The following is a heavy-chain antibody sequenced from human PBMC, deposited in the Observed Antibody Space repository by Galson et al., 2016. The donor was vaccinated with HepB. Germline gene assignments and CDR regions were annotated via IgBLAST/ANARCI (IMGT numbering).Heavy chain of an antibody. CDR1: GFSFSSYA. Sequence: SLRLSCAASGFSFSSYAMSWVRQAPGKGLEWVSGITSGGTTYYADSVKGRFTISRDNSENILYLQMKSLRDEDTAVYYCAKRPYSYGWHYGMDVWGQRTTVTVSS. V-gene: IGHV3-23*01. J-gene: IGHJ6*02. D-gene: IGHD5-18*01. CDR3: AKRPYSYGWHYGMDV. CDR2: ITSGGTT.